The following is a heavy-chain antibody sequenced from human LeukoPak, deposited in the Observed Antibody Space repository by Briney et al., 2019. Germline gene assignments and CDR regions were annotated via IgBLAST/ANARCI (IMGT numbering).Heavy chain of an antibody. CDR1: GDSISNRNC. J-gene: IGHJ4*02. Sequence: SETLSLTCTVSGDSISNRNCWTWVRQPPGKGLEWIGEIYHNGATNYKPSLKSRVTVSLDKSKNQFSLKLNSVTAADTAVYYCVRNAGNSDYDSWGQGTLVTVSS. V-gene: IGHV4-4*02. CDR2: IYHNGAT. D-gene: IGHD4-23*01. CDR3: VRNAGNSDYDS.